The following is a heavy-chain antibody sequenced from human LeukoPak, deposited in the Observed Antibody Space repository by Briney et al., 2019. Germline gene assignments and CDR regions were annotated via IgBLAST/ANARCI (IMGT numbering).Heavy chain of an antibody. D-gene: IGHD4-17*01. CDR1: GGSISSGSYY. CDR2: IYTSGST. V-gene: IGHV4-61*09. J-gene: IGHJ4*02. CDR3: AREGYGDYAFDY. Sequence: SETLSLTCTVSGGSISSGSYYWSWIRQPAGKGLEWIGHIYTSGSTNYNPSLKSRVTISVDTSKNQFSLKLSSVTAADTAVYYCAREGYGDYAFDYWGQGTLVTVSS.